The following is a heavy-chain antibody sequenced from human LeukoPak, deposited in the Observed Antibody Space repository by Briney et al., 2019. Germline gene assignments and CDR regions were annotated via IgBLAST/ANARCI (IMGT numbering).Heavy chain of an antibody. V-gene: IGHV3-43*01. CDR1: GFTFDDYV. D-gene: IGHD3-9*01. CDR3: AKGSTHHILTDNLDS. CDR2: VGWDGVTT. J-gene: IGHJ4*02. Sequence: GGSLRLSCAASGFTFDDYVMHWVRHAPGKGLEGGSLVGWDGVTTHYADSVKGRFTISRDNTKNSLYLQMNSLRTEDTAVYYCAKGSTHHILTDNLDSWGQGTLVSVSS.